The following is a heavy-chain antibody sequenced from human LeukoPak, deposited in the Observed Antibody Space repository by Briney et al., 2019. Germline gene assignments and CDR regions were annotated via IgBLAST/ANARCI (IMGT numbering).Heavy chain of an antibody. J-gene: IGHJ4*02. CDR3: ARETAGFDY. Sequence: GGSLRLSCAASGFTFSSYEMSWVRQAPGKGLEWLSYISSSGGTSYYADSVKGRFTISRDNTKNSLYVQMNSLRAEDTAIYYCARETAGFDYWGQGTLVTVSS. D-gene: IGHD6-25*01. CDR2: ISSSGGTS. CDR1: GFTFSSYE. V-gene: IGHV3-48*03.